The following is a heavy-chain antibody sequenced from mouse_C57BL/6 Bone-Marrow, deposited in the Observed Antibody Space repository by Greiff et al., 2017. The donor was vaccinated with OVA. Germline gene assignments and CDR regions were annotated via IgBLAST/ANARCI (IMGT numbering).Heavy chain of an antibody. V-gene: IGHV5-16*01. CDR2: INYDGSST. J-gene: IGHJ1*03. CDR3: ARGGWDWYFDV. CDR1: GFTFSDYY. D-gene: IGHD3-3*01. Sequence: EVKLVESEGGLVQPGSSMKLSCTASGFTFSDYYMAWVRQVPEKGLEWVANINYDGSSTYYLDSLKSRFIISRDNAKNILYLHMSSLKSEDTATYYCARGGWDWYFDVWGTGTTVTVSS.